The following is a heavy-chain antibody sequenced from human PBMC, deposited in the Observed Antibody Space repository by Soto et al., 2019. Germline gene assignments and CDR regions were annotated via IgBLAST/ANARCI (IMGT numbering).Heavy chain of an antibody. CDR1: GFTFSSYA. Sequence: GGSLRLSCAASGFTFSSYAMHWVRQAPGKGLEWVAFISYDGSNKYYADSVKGRFTISRDNSKNTLYLQMNSLRADDTAVYYCAREITMIGVPTYYFDYWGQGTLVTVSS. J-gene: IGHJ4*02. CDR3: AREITMIGVPTYYFDY. CDR2: ISYDGSNK. D-gene: IGHD3-22*01. V-gene: IGHV3-30-3*01.